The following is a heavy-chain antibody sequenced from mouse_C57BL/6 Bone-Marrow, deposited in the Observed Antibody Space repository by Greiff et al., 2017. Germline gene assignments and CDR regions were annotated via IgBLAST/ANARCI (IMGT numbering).Heavy chain of an antibody. Sequence: EVQRVASGEGLVKPGGSLKLSCAASGFTFSSYAMSWVRQTPEKRLEWVAYISSGGDYIYYADNVKGRFTISRDNARNTLYLQMSSLKSEVTAMYYCTRRGQLRLYYYAMDYWGQGTSVTVSS. CDR2: ISSGGDYI. CDR1: GFTFSSYA. J-gene: IGHJ4*01. CDR3: TRRGQLRLYYYAMDY. D-gene: IGHD3-2*02. V-gene: IGHV5-9-1*02.